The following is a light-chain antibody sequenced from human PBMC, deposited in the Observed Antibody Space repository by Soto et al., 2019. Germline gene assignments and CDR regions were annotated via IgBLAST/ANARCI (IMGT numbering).Light chain of an antibody. J-gene: IGKJ4*01. CDR1: QSVSSK. CDR2: DAS. CDR3: QQFSSYPLT. Sequence: EFVLTQSPATLSLSPGERATLSCRASQSVSSKLAWYQQKPGQAPRLLIYDASSRATGIPDRFSGGGSGTDFTLTISRLEPEDFAVYYCQQFSSYPLTFGGGTKVDI. V-gene: IGKV3-20*01.